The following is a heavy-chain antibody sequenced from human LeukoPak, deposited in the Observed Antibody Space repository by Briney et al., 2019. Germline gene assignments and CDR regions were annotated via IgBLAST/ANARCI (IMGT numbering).Heavy chain of an antibody. D-gene: IGHD5-12*01. CDR1: GGSISSSTYY. J-gene: IGHJ4*02. CDR3: ARQAISGYDPPPFDS. CDR2: LYYSGST. V-gene: IGHV4-39*01. Sequence: SSETLSLTCTVSGGSISSSTYYWGWIRQPPGKGLKWIGNLYYSGSTYYNPSLKSRVTISVDTSKNHFSLKLSSVTAADTAVYYCARQAISGYDPPPFDSWGQGTLVTVSS.